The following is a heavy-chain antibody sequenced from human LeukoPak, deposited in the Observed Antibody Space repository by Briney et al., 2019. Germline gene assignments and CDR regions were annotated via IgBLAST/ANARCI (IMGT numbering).Heavy chain of an antibody. J-gene: IGHJ4*02. CDR3: ARVGRWELAPFDY. CDR1: GFTFSNAW. D-gene: IGHD1-26*01. CDR2: IWYDGSNK. V-gene: IGHV3-33*08. Sequence: GGSLRLSCAASGFTFSNAWMSWVRQAPGKGLEWVAVIWYDGSNKYYADSVKGRFTISRDNSKNTLYLQMNSLRAEDTAVYYCARVGRWELAPFDYWGQGTLVTVSS.